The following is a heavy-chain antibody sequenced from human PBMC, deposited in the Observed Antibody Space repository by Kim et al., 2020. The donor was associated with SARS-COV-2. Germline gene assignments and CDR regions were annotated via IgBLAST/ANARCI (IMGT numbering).Heavy chain of an antibody. CDR3: ATSRGSGSYYNS. D-gene: IGHD3-10*01. J-gene: IGHJ4*02. V-gene: IGHV3-30*03. CDR2: ISYDGSNK. CDR1: GFTFSSYG. Sequence: GGSLRLSCAASGFTFSSYGMHWVRQAPGKGLEWVAVISYDGSNKYYADSVKGRFTISRDNSKNTLYLQMNSLRAEDTAVYYCATSRGSGSYYNSWGQGNLVTVSA.